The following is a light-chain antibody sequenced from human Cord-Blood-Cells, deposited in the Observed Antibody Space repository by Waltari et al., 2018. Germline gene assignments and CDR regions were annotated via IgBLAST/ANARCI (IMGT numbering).Light chain of an antibody. CDR3: QQYNNWPLFT. V-gene: IGKV3-15*01. CDR1: QSVSSN. J-gene: IGKJ3*01. Sequence: EIVMTQSPATLSVSPRERATLSCRASQSVSSNLAWYQQKPGQAPSLLIYGASTRATGIPARFSGSGSGTEFTLTISSLQSEDFAVYYCQQYNNWPLFTFGPGTKVDIK. CDR2: GAS.